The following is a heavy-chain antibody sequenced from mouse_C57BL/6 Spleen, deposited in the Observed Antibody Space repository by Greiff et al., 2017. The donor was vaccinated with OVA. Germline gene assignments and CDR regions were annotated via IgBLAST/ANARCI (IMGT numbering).Heavy chain of an antibody. CDR3: ARYKGDGYYYAMDD. D-gene: IGHD1-3*01. J-gene: IGHJ4*01. CDR1: GYSITSDY. Sequence: VQLQQSGPGLAKPSQTLSLTCSVTGYSITSDYWNWIRKFPGNKLEYMGYISYSGSTYYNPSLKSRISITRDTSKNQYYLQLNSVTTEDTATYYWARYKGDGYYYAMDDWGQGTSVTVSS. V-gene: IGHV3-8*01. CDR2: ISYSGST.